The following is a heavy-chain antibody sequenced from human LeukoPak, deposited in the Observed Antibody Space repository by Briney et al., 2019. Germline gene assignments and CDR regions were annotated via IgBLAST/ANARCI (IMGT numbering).Heavy chain of an antibody. J-gene: IGHJ4*02. Sequence: GASVKVSCKASGGTFSSYAISWVRQAPGQGLEWMGGIIPIFGTANYAQKFQGRVTITADESTSTAYMELSSLRSEDTAVYYCARPPDYGGTLYYFDYWGQGALVTVSS. CDR2: IIPIFGTA. D-gene: IGHD4-23*01. V-gene: IGHV1-69*13. CDR1: GGTFSSYA. CDR3: ARPPDYGGTLYYFDY.